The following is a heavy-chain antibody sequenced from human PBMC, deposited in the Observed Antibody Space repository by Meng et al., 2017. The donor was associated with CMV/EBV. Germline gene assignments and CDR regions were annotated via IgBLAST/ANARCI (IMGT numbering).Heavy chain of an antibody. CDR1: GFTFSSYD. J-gene: IGHJ6*02. CDR3: AREYGSGRYNGGLYYYGTDV. Sequence: GGSLRLSCAASGFTFSSYDMHWVRQVPGKGLEWVAVISYDGSKKYYADSVKGRLTISRDNAKNTLYLQMNSLRAEDTAVYYCAREYGSGRYNGGLYYYGTDVWGQGTTVTVSS. CDR2: ISYDGSKK. V-gene: IGHV3-30-3*01. D-gene: IGHD3-10*01.